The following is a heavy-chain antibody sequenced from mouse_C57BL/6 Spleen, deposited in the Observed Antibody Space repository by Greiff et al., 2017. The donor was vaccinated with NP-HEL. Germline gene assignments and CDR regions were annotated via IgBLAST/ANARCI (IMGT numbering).Heavy chain of an antibody. D-gene: IGHD2-4*01. V-gene: IGHV1-81*01. CDR1: GYTFTSYG. CDR3: ADDYDYAMDY. J-gene: IGHJ4*01. CDR2: IYPRSGNT. Sequence: VQLVESGAELARPGASVKLSCKASGYTFTSYGISWVKQRTGQGLEWIGEIYPRSGNTYYNEKFKGKATLTADKSSSTAYMELRSLTSEDSAVYFCADDYDYAMDYWGQGTSVTVSS.